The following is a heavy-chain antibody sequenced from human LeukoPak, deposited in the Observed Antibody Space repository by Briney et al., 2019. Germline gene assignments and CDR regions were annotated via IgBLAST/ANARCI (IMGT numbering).Heavy chain of an antibody. CDR1: GGSMSGYY. Sequence: SETLSLTCTVSGGSMSGYYWSWIRQPPGKGLEWIGYIHYSGTTNYNPSLKSRVTISLDTSKNQFSLKLSSVTAADTAVYYCARHRIVVVPAATFDFWGQGTLVTVSS. CDR2: IHYSGTT. CDR3: ARHRIVVVPAATFDF. D-gene: IGHD2-2*01. V-gene: IGHV4-59*08. J-gene: IGHJ4*02.